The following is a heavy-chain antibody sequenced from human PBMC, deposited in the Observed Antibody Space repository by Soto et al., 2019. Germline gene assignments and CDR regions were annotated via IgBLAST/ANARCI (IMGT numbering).Heavy chain of an antibody. J-gene: IGHJ5*02. CDR1: GFTFSRYW. Sequence: GGSLRLSCAASGFTFSRYWMNWVRQAPGKGLEWVANIKQDGTEKNYVDSVKGRFTISRDNARNSLYLQMDSLRAEDTAVYYCAKDYLIFGVAPRGFDPWGQRTLITVSS. CDR3: AKDYLIFGVAPRGFDP. D-gene: IGHD3-3*01. CDR2: IKQDGTEK. V-gene: IGHV3-7*03.